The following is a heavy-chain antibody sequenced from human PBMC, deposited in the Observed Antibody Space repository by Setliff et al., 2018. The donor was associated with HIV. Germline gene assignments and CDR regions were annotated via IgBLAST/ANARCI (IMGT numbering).Heavy chain of an antibody. J-gene: IGHJ4*02. D-gene: IGHD6-19*01. CDR3: TSGNLRAGLGY. CDR1: GGSFSGYF. V-gene: IGHV4-34*01. Sequence: PSETLSLTCTVSGGSFSGYFWSWIRQSPGKGLQWIGEINHSGSTTYNPSLKSRVTISVDTSKNQFSLKLNSVTAADTAVYYCTSGNLRAGLGYWGQGALVTVSS. CDR2: INHSGST.